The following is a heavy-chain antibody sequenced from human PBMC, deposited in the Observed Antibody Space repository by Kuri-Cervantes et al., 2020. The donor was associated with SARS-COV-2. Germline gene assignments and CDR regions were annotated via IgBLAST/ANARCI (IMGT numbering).Heavy chain of an antibody. Sequence: KISCKASGGTFSSYAISWVRQAPGQGLEWMGGIIPIFGTANYAQKFQGRVTITADESTSTAYMELSSLRSEDTAVYYCVTPAGGHDYSNYAYWGQGTLVTVSS. CDR1: GGTFSSYA. J-gene: IGHJ4*02. CDR3: VTPAGGHDYSNYAY. V-gene: IGHV1-69*01. CDR2: IIPIFGTA. D-gene: IGHD4-11*01.